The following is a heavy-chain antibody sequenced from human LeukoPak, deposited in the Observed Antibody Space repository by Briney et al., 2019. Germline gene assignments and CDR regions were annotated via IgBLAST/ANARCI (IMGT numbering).Heavy chain of an antibody. CDR2: IKSKTDGGTT. CDR1: GFTFSNAW. Sequence: GGSLRLSCAASGFTFSNAWISWVRQAPGKGLEWVGRIKSKTDGGTTDYAAPVKGRFTISRDDSKNTLYLQMNSLKTEDTAVYYCTTDPGDYGFDYWGQGTLVTVSS. V-gene: IGHV3-15*01. J-gene: IGHJ4*02. D-gene: IGHD4-17*01. CDR3: TTDPGDYGFDY.